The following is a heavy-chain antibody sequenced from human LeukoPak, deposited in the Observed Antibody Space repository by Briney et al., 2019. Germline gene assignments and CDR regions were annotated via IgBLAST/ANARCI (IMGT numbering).Heavy chain of an antibody. CDR1: GGSISSYY. CDR3: ARRDYNYYGMDV. CDR2: IYYSGST. J-gene: IGHJ6*02. Sequence: PSETLSLTCTVSGGSISSYYWSWMRQPPGKGLEGSASIYYSGSTNYNPSLQSRVTTSVDTSKNQFSLKLSSVAAADTAVYYCARRDYNYYGMDVWGRGTTVTVSS. V-gene: IGHV4-59*08.